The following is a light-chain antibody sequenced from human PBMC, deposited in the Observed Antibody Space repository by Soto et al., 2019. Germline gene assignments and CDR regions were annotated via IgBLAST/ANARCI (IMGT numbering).Light chain of an antibody. CDR2: GAS. CDR1: QTVRSGY. Sequence: EIVLTQSPATVSLSPGERATLSCRASQTVRSGYLAWYQQKPGQAPRLLIQGASRRATGIPDRFSGSGSGTDFTLTINRLEPEDFAVYYCQQYGDMWTFGQGTKVEIK. J-gene: IGKJ1*01. CDR3: QQYGDMWT. V-gene: IGKV3-20*01.